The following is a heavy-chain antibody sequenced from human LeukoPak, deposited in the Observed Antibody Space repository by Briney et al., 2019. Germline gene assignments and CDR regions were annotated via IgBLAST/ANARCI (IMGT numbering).Heavy chain of an antibody. D-gene: IGHD1-14*01. CDR2: INSDGSST. J-gene: IGHJ5*02. V-gene: IGHV3-74*01. CDR3: ARAGSTGANNWFDP. Sequence: GGSLRLSCAASGFTFSSYWMHWVRQAPGKGLVWVSRINSDGSSTTYADSVKGRFTISRDNAKNTLYLQMNSLRAEDTAVYYCARAGSTGANNWFDPWGQGTLVTVSS. CDR1: GFTFSSYW.